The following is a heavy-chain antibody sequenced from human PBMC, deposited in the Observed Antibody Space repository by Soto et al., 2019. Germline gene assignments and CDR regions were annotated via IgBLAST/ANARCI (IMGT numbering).Heavy chain of an antibody. Sequence: EVQLVESGGGLVQPGGSLRLSCAASGFTFSSYWMHWVRQAPGKGLVWVSRINSDGSNTKYADSVKGPFTISRDNAKNTVDLQMNRLSPEDTAVYYCARNGADWGQGTLFTVSS. CDR3: ARNGAD. J-gene: IGHJ4*02. D-gene: IGHD4-17*01. CDR1: GFTFSSYW. V-gene: IGHV3-74*03. CDR2: INSDGSNT.